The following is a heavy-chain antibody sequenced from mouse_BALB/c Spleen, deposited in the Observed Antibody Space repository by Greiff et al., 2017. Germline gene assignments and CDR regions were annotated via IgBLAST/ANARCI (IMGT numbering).Heavy chain of an antibody. Sequence: EVKLEESGPGLVKPSQSLSLTCSVTGYSITSGYYWNWIRQFPGNKLEWMGYISYDGSNNYNPSLKNRISITRDTSKNQFFLKLNSVTTEDTATYYCAKLDLFDYWGQGTTLTVSS. V-gene: IGHV3-6*02. D-gene: IGHD4-1*01. CDR2: ISYDGSN. CDR1: GYSITSGYY. J-gene: IGHJ2*01. CDR3: AKLDLFDY.